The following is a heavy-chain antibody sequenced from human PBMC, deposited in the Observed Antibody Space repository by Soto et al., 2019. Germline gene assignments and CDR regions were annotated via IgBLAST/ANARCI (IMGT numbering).Heavy chain of an antibody. CDR2: INDSGST. V-gene: IGHV4-34*01. D-gene: IGHD1-1*01. CDR1: GGSFGGYY. Sequence: SETLSLTCAVYGGSFGGYYWSWIRQPPGKGLEWIGEINDSGSTNYNSSLKSRVTISVDTSKHQISLKLNSMTAADTAVYCCARPPTGSYYYYGMDVWGQGTTVTVSS. CDR3: ARPPTGSYYYYGMDV. J-gene: IGHJ6*02.